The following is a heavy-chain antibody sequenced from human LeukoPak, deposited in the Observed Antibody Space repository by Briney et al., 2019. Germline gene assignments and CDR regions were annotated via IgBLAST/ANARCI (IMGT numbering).Heavy chain of an antibody. CDR2: INWNGGST. CDR1: GFKFDDYG. Sequence: GGSLRLSCAGSGFKFDDYGMNWVRQVPGKGLEWISAINWNGGSTHYADSVRGRFTISRDNARNSMFLHMNSLRAEDTALYFCARDGTTIGDGYVPNWGQGILVTVSS. D-gene: IGHD5-24*01. V-gene: IGHV3-20*04. CDR3: ARDGTTIGDGYVPN. J-gene: IGHJ4*02.